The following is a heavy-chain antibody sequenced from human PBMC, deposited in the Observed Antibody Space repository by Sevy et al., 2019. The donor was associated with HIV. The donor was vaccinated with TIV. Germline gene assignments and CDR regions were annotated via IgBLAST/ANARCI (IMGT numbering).Heavy chain of an antibody. D-gene: IGHD3-22*01. CDR2: TYYRSKWYN. Sequence: SQTLSITCAISGDSVSSNSAAWNWIRQSPSRGLEWLGRTYYRSKWYNDYAVSVKSRITINPDTSKNQFSLQLNSVTPEDTAVYYCARDNYYDSSGYYSPYFFDYWGQGTLVTVSS. V-gene: IGHV6-1*01. CDR3: ARDNYYDSSGYYSPYFFDY. CDR1: GDSVSSNSAA. J-gene: IGHJ4*02.